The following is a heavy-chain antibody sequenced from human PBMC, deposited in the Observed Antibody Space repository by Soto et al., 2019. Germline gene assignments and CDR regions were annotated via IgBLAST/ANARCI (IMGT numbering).Heavy chain of an antibody. J-gene: IGHJ4*02. CDR1: GFTFSSYA. CDR2: ISGSGGST. V-gene: IGHV3-23*01. Sequence: GGSLRLSCAASGFTFSSYAMSWVRQAPGKGLEWVSAISGSGGSTYYADSVKGRFTISRDNSKNTLYLQMNSLRAQDTAVYYCAKGIHYYDSSGYSPFDYWGQGTLVTVSS. CDR3: AKGIHYYDSSGYSPFDY. D-gene: IGHD3-22*01.